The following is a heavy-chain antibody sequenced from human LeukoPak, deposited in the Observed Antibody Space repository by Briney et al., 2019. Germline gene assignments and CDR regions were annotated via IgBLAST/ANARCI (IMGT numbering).Heavy chain of an antibody. D-gene: IGHD3-3*01. J-gene: IGHJ4*02. CDR1: GGSISSSNW. CDR3: ARDHYYDFWSGYYRHFDY. CDR2: INHSGST. Sequence: ASETLSLTCTVSGGSISSSNWWSWIRQRPGKGLEWIGEINHSGSTNYNPSLKSRVTISVDTSKNQFSLKLSSVTAADTAVYYCARDHYYDFWSGYYRHFDYWGQGTLVTVSS. V-gene: IGHV4-4*02.